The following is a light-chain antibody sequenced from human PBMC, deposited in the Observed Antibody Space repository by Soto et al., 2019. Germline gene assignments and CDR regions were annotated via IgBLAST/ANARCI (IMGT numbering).Light chain of an antibody. Sequence: EIVMTQSPATLSVSPGGRATLSCRASHSVRSHLAWYQQTPGQAPRLLIYGASSRATDTPGRFSGRGSGTDFSLTISRLEPGDFAVYYCQVYGNSMWTFGQGTKVDIK. J-gene: IGKJ1*01. CDR3: QVYGNSMWT. CDR2: GAS. V-gene: IGKV3D-15*01. CDR1: HSVRSH.